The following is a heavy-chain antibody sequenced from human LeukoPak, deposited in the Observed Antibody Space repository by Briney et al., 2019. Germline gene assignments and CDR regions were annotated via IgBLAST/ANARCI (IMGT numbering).Heavy chain of an antibody. CDR1: GFTFSTYA. CDR2: ISGSGGST. J-gene: IGHJ6*02. CDR3: AKGALGYCSSTSCYAGMDV. Sequence: GGSLRLSCAASGFTFSTYAMSWVRQAPGKGLEWVSRISGSGGSTNYADSVKGRFTISRENSKNTLFLQMNSLRAEDTAVYYCAKGALGYCSSTSCYAGMDVWGQGTTVTVSS. V-gene: IGHV3-23*01. D-gene: IGHD2-2*01.